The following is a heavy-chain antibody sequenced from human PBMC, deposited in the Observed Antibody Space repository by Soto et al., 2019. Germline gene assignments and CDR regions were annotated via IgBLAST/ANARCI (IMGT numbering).Heavy chain of an antibody. CDR1: GRSISSAAYS. J-gene: IGHJ4*02. V-gene: IGHV4-31*01. CDR2: IYYNGST. Sequence: QLLLQESGPGLMKPSQTLSLTCTVSGRSISSAAYSWTWIRQHPGKGLEWVGNIYYNGSTYYNPSVKRPVTVWIDTSKIQFSLVLAAVTAAYSSVNYCSRSRTSRSWSELDDWGRGTPVSVSS. CDR3: SRSRTSRSWSELDD. D-gene: IGHD6-13*01.